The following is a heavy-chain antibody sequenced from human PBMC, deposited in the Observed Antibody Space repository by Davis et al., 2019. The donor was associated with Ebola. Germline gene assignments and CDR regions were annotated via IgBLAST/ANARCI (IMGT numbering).Heavy chain of an antibody. Sequence: GESLKISCAASGFTFSGSAMHWVRQASGKGLEWVGRIRSKANSYATAYAASVKGRFTISRDDSKNTAYLQMNSLKTEDTAVYYCTMSAMIDYWGQGTLVTASS. CDR2: IRSKANSYAT. CDR1: GFTFSGSA. CDR3: TMSAMIDY. V-gene: IGHV3-73*01. J-gene: IGHJ4*02. D-gene: IGHD2-21*01.